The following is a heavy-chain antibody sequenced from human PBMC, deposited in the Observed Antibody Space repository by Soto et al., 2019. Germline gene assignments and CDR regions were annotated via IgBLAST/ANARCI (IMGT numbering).Heavy chain of an antibody. J-gene: IGHJ4*02. CDR2: INPDGSEK. CDR3: SRSLDS. V-gene: IGHV3-7*01. Sequence: PGGSLRLSCAASGFTFSSFWMDWVRQAPGKGLEWVANINPDGSEKHYVDSVKGRFTISRGNAKNSLYLQMSRLTAEDSALYYCSRSLDSWGQGTRVTVSS. CDR1: GFTFSSFW.